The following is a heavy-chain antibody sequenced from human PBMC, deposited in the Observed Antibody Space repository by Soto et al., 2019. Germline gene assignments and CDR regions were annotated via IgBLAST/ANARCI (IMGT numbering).Heavy chain of an antibody. Sequence: GGSLRLSCAASGFTFDDYTMHWVRQAPGKGLEWVSLISWDGGGTYYADSVKGRFTISRDNSKNSLYLQMNSLRTEDTALYYCAKAYYDFRRPNYGMDVWGQGTTATVSS. D-gene: IGHD3-3*01. CDR1: GFTFDDYT. CDR3: AKAYYDFRRPNYGMDV. J-gene: IGHJ6*02. V-gene: IGHV3-43*01. CDR2: ISWDGGGT.